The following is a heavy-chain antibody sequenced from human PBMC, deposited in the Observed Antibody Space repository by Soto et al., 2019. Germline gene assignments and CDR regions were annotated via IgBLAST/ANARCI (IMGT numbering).Heavy chain of an antibody. D-gene: IGHD1-1*01. Sequence: EVQLVGSGGDSVQPGGSLRLSCAASEFTFGNYWMHWVRQSPGKGLVWVSRINPDGTNTDYADSVMGRFTVSRDNDKNTVYLQMSRLRCEDTAVYYCTGAPDCVGGTCRSGPRYYGLDAWGQGITVTVSS. J-gene: IGHJ6*02. CDR2: INPDGTNT. V-gene: IGHV3-74*01. CDR3: TGAPDCVGGTCRSGPRYYGLDA. CDR1: EFTFGNYW.